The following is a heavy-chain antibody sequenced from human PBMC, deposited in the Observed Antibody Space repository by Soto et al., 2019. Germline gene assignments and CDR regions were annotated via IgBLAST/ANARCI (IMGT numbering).Heavy chain of an antibody. D-gene: IGHD6-19*01. Sequence: GGSLRLSCAASGFTFDDYAMHWVRQAPGKGLEWVSGISWNSGSIGYADSVKGRFTISRDNAKNSLYLQMNSLRAEDTALYYCAKVKYSSGWYAFDIWAKGQWSPSPQ. V-gene: IGHV3-9*01. CDR3: AKVKYSSGWYAFDI. J-gene: IGHJ3*02. CDR2: ISWNSGSI. CDR1: GFTFDDYA.